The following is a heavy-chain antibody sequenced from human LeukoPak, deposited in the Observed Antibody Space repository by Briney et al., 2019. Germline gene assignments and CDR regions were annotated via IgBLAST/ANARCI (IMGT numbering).Heavy chain of an antibody. CDR2: ISGSGGST. V-gene: IGHV3-23*01. CDR1: GFTFSSYG. Sequence: GGSLRLSCVASGFTFSSYGMSWVRQAPGKGLEWVSAISGSGGSTYYADSVKGRFTISRDNSKNTLYLQMNSLRAEDTAVYYCAKSPDVAAAVPNWFDPWGQGTLVTVSS. CDR3: AKSPDVAAAVPNWFDP. D-gene: IGHD6-13*01. J-gene: IGHJ5*02.